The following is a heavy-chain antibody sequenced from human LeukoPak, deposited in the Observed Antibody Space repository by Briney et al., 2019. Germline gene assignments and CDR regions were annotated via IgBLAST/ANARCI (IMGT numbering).Heavy chain of an antibody. D-gene: IGHD3-22*01. CDR1: GFTFSSYA. CDR3: ARIQTYYDSSGYSFYIDY. Sequence: GGSLRLSCAASGFTFSSYAMSWVRQAPGKGLEWVANIKQDGSEKYYVDSVKGRFTISRDNAKNSLYLQVNSLRAEDTAVYYCARIQTYYDSSGYSFYIDYWGQGTLVTVSS. V-gene: IGHV3-7*01. J-gene: IGHJ4*02. CDR2: IKQDGSEK.